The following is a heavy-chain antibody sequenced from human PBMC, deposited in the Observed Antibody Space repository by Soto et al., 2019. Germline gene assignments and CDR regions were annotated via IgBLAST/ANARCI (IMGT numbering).Heavy chain of an antibody. CDR1: GGSISSSSYY. D-gene: IGHD2-15*01. Sequence: SETLSLTCTVSGGSISSSSYYWGWIRQPPGKGLEWIGSIYYSGSTYYNPSLKSRVTISVDTSKNQFSLKLSSVTAADTAVYYCARLDIVVVAATITWFDPWGQGTLVTVSS. J-gene: IGHJ5*02. CDR2: IYYSGST. V-gene: IGHV4-39*01. CDR3: ARLDIVVVAATITWFDP.